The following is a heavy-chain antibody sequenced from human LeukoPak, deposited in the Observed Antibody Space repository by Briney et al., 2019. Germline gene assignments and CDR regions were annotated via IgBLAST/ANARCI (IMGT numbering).Heavy chain of an antibody. J-gene: IGHJ4*02. Sequence: GGSLRLSCAASGFTFDDYAMHWVRQAPGKGLEWVSGISWNSGSIGYADSVKGRFTISRDNAKNSLYLQMNSLRAEDTALYYCAEDRAPGYSSDLDYWGQGTLVTVSS. CDR1: GFTFDDYA. V-gene: IGHV3-9*01. CDR3: AEDRAPGYSSDLDY. CDR2: ISWNSGSI. D-gene: IGHD6-19*01.